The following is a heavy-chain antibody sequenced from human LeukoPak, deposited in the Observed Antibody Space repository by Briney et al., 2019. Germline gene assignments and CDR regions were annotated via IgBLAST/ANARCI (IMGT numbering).Heavy chain of an antibody. Sequence: GSLRLSCAASGFTFSDYYMSWIRQPPGKGLEWIGSIYYSGSTYYNPSLKSRVTISVDTSKNQFSLKLSSVTAADTAVYYCARGSGIIVVVSFDYWGQGTLVTVSS. V-gene: IGHV4-38-2*01. D-gene: IGHD3-22*01. CDR1: GFTFSDYY. CDR3: ARGSGIIVVVSFDY. CDR2: IYYSGST. J-gene: IGHJ4*02.